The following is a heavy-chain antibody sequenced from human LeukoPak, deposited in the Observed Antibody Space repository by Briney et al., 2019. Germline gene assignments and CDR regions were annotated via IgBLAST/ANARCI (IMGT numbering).Heavy chain of an antibody. Sequence: GGSLRLSCAASGFTFSGYWMSWVRQAPGKGLEWVGNIQEDGSGKHYVDSVKGRFTISRDNAKNSVYLQMNSLRAEDTAMYYCARSTAGLDYWGQGTLVTVSS. D-gene: IGHD4-11*01. V-gene: IGHV3-7*01. J-gene: IGHJ4*02. CDR1: GFTFSGYW. CDR3: ARSTAGLDY. CDR2: IQEDGSGK.